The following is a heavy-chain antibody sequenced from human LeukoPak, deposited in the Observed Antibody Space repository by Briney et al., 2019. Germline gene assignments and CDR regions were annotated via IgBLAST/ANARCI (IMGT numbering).Heavy chain of an antibody. D-gene: IGHD3-10*01. V-gene: IGHV3-21*04. Sequence: GGSLRLSCAASGFTFISYSMNWVRQAPGKGLEWVSSISSSSSYIYYADSVKGRFTISRDTSKNTLYLQMNSLRAEDTAVYYCTKVGPSLVRGLIRGGARYYYNYMDVWGKGTTVTISS. J-gene: IGHJ6*03. CDR1: GFTFISYS. CDR2: ISSSSSYI. CDR3: TKVGPSLVRGLIRGGARYYYNYMDV.